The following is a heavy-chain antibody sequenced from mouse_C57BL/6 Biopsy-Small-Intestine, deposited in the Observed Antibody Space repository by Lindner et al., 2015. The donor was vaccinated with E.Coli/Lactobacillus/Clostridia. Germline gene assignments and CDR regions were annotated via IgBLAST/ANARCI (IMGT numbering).Heavy chain of an antibody. V-gene: IGHV1-85*01. Sequence: VQLQESGPELVKPGASVKLSCKASGYTFTIYDINWVEQRPGQGLEWIGWIYPRDGSTKYNEEFKGKATLTVDTSSSTAYMELHSLTSEDSAVYFCARGTTVVGPDYWGQGTTLTVSS. CDR3: ARGTTVVGPDY. D-gene: IGHD1-1*01. CDR1: GYTFTIYD. J-gene: IGHJ2*01. CDR2: IYPRDGST.